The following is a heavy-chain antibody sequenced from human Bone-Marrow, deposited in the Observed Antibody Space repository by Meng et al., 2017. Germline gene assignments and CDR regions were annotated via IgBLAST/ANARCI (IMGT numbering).Heavy chain of an antibody. Sequence: QVQLQESGPGLVKPSQTLSLTCTVSGGSISSGGYYWSWIRQHPGKGPEWIGYIYYSGSTYYNPSLKSLVTISVDTSKNQFSLKLSSVTAADTAVYYCARVGYSGSRVTSYYFDYWGQGTLVTVSS. J-gene: IGHJ4*02. CDR1: GGSISSGGYY. D-gene: IGHD1-26*01. V-gene: IGHV4-31*01. CDR2: IYYSGST. CDR3: ARVGYSGSRVTSYYFDY.